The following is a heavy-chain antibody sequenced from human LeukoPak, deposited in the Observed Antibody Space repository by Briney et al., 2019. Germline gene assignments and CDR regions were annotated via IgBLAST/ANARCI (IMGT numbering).Heavy chain of an antibody. Sequence: ASVKVSCKASGYTFTTYDINWVRQATGHGLEWMGWMNPNSGNTGYTQKFQGRVTMTRNTSISTAYMELSSLRSEDTAVYYCARGRGSGHKENWFDPWGQGTLVTVSP. J-gene: IGHJ5*02. V-gene: IGHV1-8*01. CDR2: MNPNSGNT. D-gene: IGHD6-19*01. CDR3: ARGRGSGHKENWFDP. CDR1: GYTFTTYD.